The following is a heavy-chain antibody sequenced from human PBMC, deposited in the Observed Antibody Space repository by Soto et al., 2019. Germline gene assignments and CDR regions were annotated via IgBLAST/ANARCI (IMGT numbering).Heavy chain of an antibody. V-gene: IGHV1-18*04. CDR3: ARVQLLPNAAADF. CDR2: ISARNGDT. D-gene: IGHD3-3*01. CDR1: GYTFTTNG. Sequence: QVHLLQSGAEVRKPGASVKVSCKASGYTFTTNGIIWVRQAPGQHLVFLGWISARNGDTNYSQGCQGRVTLTTDTYTSADYMELMNLRADDTAASFCARVQLLPNAAADFGGKGTLVAVSS. J-gene: IGHJ4*02.